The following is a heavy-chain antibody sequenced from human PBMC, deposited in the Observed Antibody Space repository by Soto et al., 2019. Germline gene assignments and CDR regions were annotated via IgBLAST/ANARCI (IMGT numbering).Heavy chain of an antibody. V-gene: IGHV1-46*01. CDR3: ARAHPLYNWSGPSTFDY. CDR2: INPSGGST. J-gene: IGHJ4*02. CDR1: GYTFTSYY. D-gene: IGHD1-1*01. Sequence: ASVKVSCKASGYTFTSYYMHWVRQAPGQGLEWMGIINPSGGSTSYAQKFQGRVTMTRDTSTSTVYMELSSLRSEDTAVYYCARAHPLYNWSGPSTFDYWGQGTLVTVSS.